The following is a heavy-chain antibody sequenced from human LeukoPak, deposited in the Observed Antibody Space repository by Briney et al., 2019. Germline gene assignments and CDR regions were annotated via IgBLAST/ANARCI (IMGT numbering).Heavy chain of an antibody. CDR1: GFTFSDYY. V-gene: IGHV3-11*05. CDR3: ARDAPYGDYTLSDY. CDR2: ISSSSSYT. J-gene: IGHJ4*02. D-gene: IGHD4-17*01. Sequence: GGSLRLSCAASGFTFSDYYMSWIRQAPGKGLEGVSYISSSSSYTNYADSVKGRFTISRDNAKNSLYVQMNSLRAEDTAVYYCARDAPYGDYTLSDYWGQGTLVTVSS.